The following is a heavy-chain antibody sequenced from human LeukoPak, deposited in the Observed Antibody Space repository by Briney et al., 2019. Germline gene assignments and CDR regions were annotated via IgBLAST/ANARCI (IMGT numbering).Heavy chain of an antibody. CDR1: GYTFTGYY. CDR2: INPNSGGT. J-gene: IGHJ6*02. Sequence: ASVKVSCKASGYTFTGYYIHWVRQAPGQGLEWMGWINPNSGGTNYAQRFQGRVTMTRDTSISTAYMELTGLRSDDTAMFYCARDHCVSSGCYGVYHFGLDGLGPGNTVTGSS. CDR3: ARDHCVSSGCYGVYHFGLDG. V-gene: IGHV1-2*02. D-gene: IGHD2-2*01.